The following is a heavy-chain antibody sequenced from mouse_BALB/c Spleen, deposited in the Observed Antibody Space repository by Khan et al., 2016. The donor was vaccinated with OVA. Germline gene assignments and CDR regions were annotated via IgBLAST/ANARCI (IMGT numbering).Heavy chain of an antibody. V-gene: IGHV2-4-1*01. CDR1: GFSLITYG. J-gene: IGHJ3*01. CDR3: ARNSYGYDFTY. CDR2: IWSDGST. Sequence: QVQLQQSGPGLVQPSQSLSITCTVSGFSLITYGVHWVRQSPGKGLEWLGVIWSDGSTDYNAAFITRLSITKDNSKSQVFFKINSLQGDDTAIYYCARNSYGYDFTYWGRGALVTVSA. D-gene: IGHD2-2*01.